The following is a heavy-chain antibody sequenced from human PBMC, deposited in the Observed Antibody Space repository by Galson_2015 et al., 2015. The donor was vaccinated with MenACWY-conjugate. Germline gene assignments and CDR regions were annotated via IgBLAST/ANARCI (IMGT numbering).Heavy chain of an antibody. Sequence: SLRLSCAASGFTFGSYDMSWVRQAPGKGLEWVSTISTSGGSAYSADSVKGRFTISRDNSKNTLYLQMNSLRAEDTAVYYCARDPQGLVPLNWSDSWGQGALVTVSS. CDR2: ISTSGGSA. V-gene: IGHV3-23*01. CDR3: ARDPQGLVPLNWSDS. CDR1: GFTFGSYD. D-gene: IGHD6-19*01. J-gene: IGHJ5*01.